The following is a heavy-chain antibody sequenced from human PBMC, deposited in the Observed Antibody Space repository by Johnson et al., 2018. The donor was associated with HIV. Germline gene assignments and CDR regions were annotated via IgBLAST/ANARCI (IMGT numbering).Heavy chain of an antibody. J-gene: IGHJ3*02. CDR2: INRDGSAQ. CDR1: GFIFRTYW. V-gene: IGHV3-7*01. CDR3: VKWMDSSSWYAFDI. D-gene: IGHD6-13*01. Sequence: VQLVESGGALVQPGGSLRLSCTASGFIFRTYWMSWVRQAPGKGLEWVANINRDGSAQNYVDSVKGRFTISKDNARNSLWLQLNSLSADDTATYYCVKWMDSSSWYAFDIWGQGTMVTVSS.